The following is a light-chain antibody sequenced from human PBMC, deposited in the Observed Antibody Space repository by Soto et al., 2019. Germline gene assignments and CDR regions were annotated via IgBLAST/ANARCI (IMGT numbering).Light chain of an antibody. J-gene: IGKJ5*01. CDR2: GAS. CDR3: QRRSNWPPIT. Sequence: EVVLTQFPATLSLSQGDGAALSCKASQSVHNFLAWYQQRPGQAPRLLIYGASNRAAGIPDQFSGSGSGTDFTLTINSLEPEDFAVYYCQRRSNWPPITFGQGTRL. V-gene: IGKV3-11*01. CDR1: QSVHNF.